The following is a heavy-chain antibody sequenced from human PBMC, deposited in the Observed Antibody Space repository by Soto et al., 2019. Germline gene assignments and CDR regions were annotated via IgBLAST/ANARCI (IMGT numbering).Heavy chain of an antibody. CDR1: GFTFSSYE. V-gene: IGHV3-48*03. CDR3: ARGSMDDFWSGYYSLDP. J-gene: IGHJ5*02. Sequence: PGGSLRLSCAASGFTFSSYEMNWVRQAPGKWLEWVSYISSSGSTIYYADSVKGRFTISRDNAKNSLYLQMNSLRAEDTAVYYCARGSMDDFWSGYYSLDPWGQGXLVTVYS. D-gene: IGHD3-3*01. CDR2: ISSSGSTI.